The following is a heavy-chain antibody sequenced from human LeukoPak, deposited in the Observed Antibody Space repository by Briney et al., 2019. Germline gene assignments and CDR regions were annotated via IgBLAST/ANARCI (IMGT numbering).Heavy chain of an antibody. CDR1: GGSISSSHYY. Sequence: PSGTLSLTCTVSGGSISSSHYYWGWIRQTPGTGLEWIGTIYYSGTTYYNPSLESRATISEDTSKNQFSLTLRSVTAADTAVYYCARQISDYYYYYIDVWGKGTTVTVSS. CDR2: IYYSGTT. D-gene: IGHD3-10*01. V-gene: IGHV4-39*01. J-gene: IGHJ6*03. CDR3: ARQISDYYYYYIDV.